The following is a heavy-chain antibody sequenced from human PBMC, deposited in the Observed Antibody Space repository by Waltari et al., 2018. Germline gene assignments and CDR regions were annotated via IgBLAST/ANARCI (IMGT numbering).Heavy chain of an antibody. D-gene: IGHD2-15*01. CDR1: GGSISSSTYY. CDR3: ARLPISLGVGSVFDI. V-gene: IGHV4-39*01. J-gene: IGHJ3*02. Sequence: QMQLQESGPGLVKPSEPLSLTCTVSGGSISSSTYYGGWIRQPPGKGLGWIGNIYYSGSTYYKPSLKSRLTISVDTSKNQFSLNLRSVTAADTAVYYCARLPISLGVGSVFDIWGQGTMVTVSS. CDR2: IYYSGST.